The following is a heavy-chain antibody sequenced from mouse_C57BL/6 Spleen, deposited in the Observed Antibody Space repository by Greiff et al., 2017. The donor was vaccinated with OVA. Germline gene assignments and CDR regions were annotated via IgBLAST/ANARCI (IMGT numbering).Heavy chain of an antibody. J-gene: IGHJ2*01. CDR1: GFTFSSHT. V-gene: IGHV5-9*01. D-gene: IGHD6-1*01. CDR3: DLYSAYYFDY. Sequence: DVMLVESGGGLVKPGGSLKLSCAASGFTFSSHTMSWVRQTPEKRLEWVATISGGGGNTYYPDSVKGRFTISRDNAKNTLYLQMSSLRSEDTALYYCDLYSAYYFDYWGQGTTLTVSS. CDR2: ISGGGGNT.